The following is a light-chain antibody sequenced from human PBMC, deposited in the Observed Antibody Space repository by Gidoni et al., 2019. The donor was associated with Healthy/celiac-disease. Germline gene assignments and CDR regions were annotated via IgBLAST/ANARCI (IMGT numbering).Light chain of an antibody. Sequence: DIQLTQSPSFLSASVGDRVTITCRASQGISSYLAWYQQKPGKAPKLLIYAASTFPSGVPSRFSGSGSGTEFTLTISSLHPEDFATYYCQQLNSYPVTFXQXTRLEIK. CDR2: AAS. CDR1: QGISSY. V-gene: IGKV1-9*01. CDR3: QQLNSYPVT. J-gene: IGKJ5*01.